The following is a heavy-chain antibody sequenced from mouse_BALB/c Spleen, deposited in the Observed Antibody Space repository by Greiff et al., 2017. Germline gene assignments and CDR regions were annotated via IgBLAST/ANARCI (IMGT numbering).Heavy chain of an antibody. V-gene: IGHV1-82*01. CDR2: IYPGDGDT. CDR3: ARRTGTLYAMDY. CDR1: GYAFSSSW. Sequence: QVQLQQSGPELVKPGASVKISCKASGYAFSSSWMNWVKQRPGQGLEWIGRIYPGDGDTNYNGKFKGKATLTADKSSSTAYMQLSSLTSVDSAVYFCARRTGTLYAMDYWGQGTSVTVSS. J-gene: IGHJ4*01. D-gene: IGHD4-1*01.